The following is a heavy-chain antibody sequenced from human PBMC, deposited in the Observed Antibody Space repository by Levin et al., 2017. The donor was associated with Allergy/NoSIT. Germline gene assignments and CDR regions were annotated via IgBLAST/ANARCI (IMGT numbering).Heavy chain of an antibody. J-gene: IGHJ6*02. CDR1: GGSVSSGSYY. CDR3: ASEPWGYYGMDV. Sequence: SQTLSLTCTVSGGSVSSGSYYWSWIRQPPGKGLEWIGYIYYSGSTNYNPSLKSRVTISVDTSKNQFSLKLSSVTAADTAVYYCASEPWGYYGMDVWGQGTTVTVSS. CDR2: IYYSGST. D-gene: IGHD3-16*01. V-gene: IGHV4-61*01.